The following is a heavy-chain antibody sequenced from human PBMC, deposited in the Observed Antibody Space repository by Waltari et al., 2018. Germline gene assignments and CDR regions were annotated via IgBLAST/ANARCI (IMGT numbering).Heavy chain of an antibody. D-gene: IGHD5-12*01. Sequence: QLRLQESGPGLVKPSETLSLTCTVSGGSISSGGSYWGWIRQSPGKGLEWIGSIYYSGSTYYNPTLESRVTISGDTSKNEFSLKLSSVTAADTAVYYCARHWKRSGYRFDPWGQGTLVTVSS. CDR3: ARHWKRSGYRFDP. J-gene: IGHJ5*02. V-gene: IGHV4-39*01. CDR1: GGSISSGGSY. CDR2: IYYSGST.